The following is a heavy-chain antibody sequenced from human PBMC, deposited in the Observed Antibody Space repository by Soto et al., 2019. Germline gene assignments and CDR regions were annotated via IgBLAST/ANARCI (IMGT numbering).Heavy chain of an antibody. J-gene: IGHJ5*02. Sequence: GGSLRLSCAASGFTFSSYGMHWVRQAPGKGLEWVAVIWYDGSNKYYADSVKGRFTISRDNSKNTLYLQMNSLRAEDTAVYYCARDFGSSWSEAWFDPWGQGTLVTVSS. CDR2: IWYDGSNK. V-gene: IGHV3-33*01. CDR1: GFTFSSYG. D-gene: IGHD6-13*01. CDR3: ARDFGSSWSEAWFDP.